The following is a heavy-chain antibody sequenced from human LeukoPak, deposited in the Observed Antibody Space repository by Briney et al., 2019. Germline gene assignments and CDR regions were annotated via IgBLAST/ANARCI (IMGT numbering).Heavy chain of an antibody. CDR3: ARDPRVGATEFDY. CDR2: ISSSGSTI. Sequence: GGSLRLSCAASGFTFSSYSMNWVRQAPGKGLEWVSYISSSGSTIYYADSVKGRFTISRDNAKNSLYLQMNSLRAEDTAVYYCARDPRVGATEFDYWGQGTLVTVSS. V-gene: IGHV3-48*04. D-gene: IGHD1-26*01. J-gene: IGHJ4*02. CDR1: GFTFSSYS.